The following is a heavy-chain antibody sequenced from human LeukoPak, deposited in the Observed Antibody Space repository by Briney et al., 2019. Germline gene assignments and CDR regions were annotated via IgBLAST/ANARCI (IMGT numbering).Heavy chain of an antibody. CDR2: ISYDGSNK. D-gene: IGHD5-18*01. V-gene: IGHV3-30*03. J-gene: IGHJ4*02. CDR1: RFTFSSYG. Sequence: TGGSLRLSCAASRFTFSSYGMHWVRQAPGKGLEWVAVISYDGSNKYYADSVKGRFTISRDNSKNTLYLQMNSLRPEDTAVYYCARDGAYSYTYWGQGTLVIVSS. CDR3: ARDGAYSYTY.